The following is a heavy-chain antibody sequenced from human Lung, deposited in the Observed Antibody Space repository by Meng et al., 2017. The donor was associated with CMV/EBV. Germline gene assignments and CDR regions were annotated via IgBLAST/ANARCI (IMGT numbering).Heavy chain of an antibody. V-gene: IGHV3-23*01. J-gene: IGHJ4*02. Sequence: GESLKISCAASGFTFSSYAMGWVRQAPGTGLEWVSAITGGGDRTYYADSVKGRFTISRDNSKNTVYLQMDSLRAEDTAVYYCANLPLCRPWQQLVGGDYWXQGTLVTVSS. CDR2: ITGGGDRT. CDR1: GFTFSSYA. D-gene: IGHD6-13*01. CDR3: ANLPLCRPWQQLVGGDY.